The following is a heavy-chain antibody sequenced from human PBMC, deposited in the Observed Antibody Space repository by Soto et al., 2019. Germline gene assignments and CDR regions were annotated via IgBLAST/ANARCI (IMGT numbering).Heavy chain of an antibody. CDR2: IVVGSGNT. V-gene: IGHV1-58*01. CDR1: GFTFTSSA. D-gene: IGHD5-12*01. Sequence: SVKVSCKASGFTFTSSAVQWVRQARGQRLEWIGWIVVGSGNTNYAQKFQDRVTITTDISTSTAYMELSSLRSEDTAVYYCARSTDVATTWVYYHYYMAVWGKGTTVTVSS. CDR3: ARSTDVATTWVYYHYYMAV. J-gene: IGHJ6*03.